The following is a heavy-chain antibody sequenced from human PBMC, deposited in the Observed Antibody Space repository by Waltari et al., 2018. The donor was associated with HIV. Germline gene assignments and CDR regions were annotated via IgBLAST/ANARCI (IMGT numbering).Heavy chain of an antibody. Sequence: EVQLLETGGGLVQPGGSLRLSCAASGFRFRHYAMSWVRQAPGEGLEWVAVVRDVDSTYYVDSVKGRFIISRDDSKDTLYLQMNSLRVEDTAVYYCVKDDRATRGLDNWGQGTLVTVSS. CDR3: VKDDRATRGLDN. D-gene: IGHD5-12*01. J-gene: IGHJ4*02. CDR1: GFRFRHYA. V-gene: IGHV3-23*01. CDR2: VRDVDST.